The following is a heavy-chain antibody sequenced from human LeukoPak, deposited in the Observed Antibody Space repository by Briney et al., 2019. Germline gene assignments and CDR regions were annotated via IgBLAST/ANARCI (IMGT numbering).Heavy chain of an antibody. Sequence: ASVKVSCKASGGTFSRYAISWVRQAPGQGLEWMGRINPNSGGTNYAQKLQGRVTMTRDTSISTAYMELSRLRSDDTAVYYCARDVRSYGEDYFDYWGQGTLVTVSS. CDR2: INPNSGGT. V-gene: IGHV1-2*06. CDR1: GGTFSRYA. CDR3: ARDVRSYGEDYFDY. D-gene: IGHD1-26*01. J-gene: IGHJ4*02.